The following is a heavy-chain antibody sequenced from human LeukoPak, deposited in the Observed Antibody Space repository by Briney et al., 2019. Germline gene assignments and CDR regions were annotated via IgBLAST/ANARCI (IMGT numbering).Heavy chain of an antibody. J-gene: IGHJ5*02. Sequence: SETLSLTCTVSGGSITNYYWSWIRQPPGKGLEWIGYIYYSGSTNYNPSLKGRVTISVDTSKNQFSLKLSSVTAADTAVYYCARELRDGFGNTAGLTWGQGTLVTVSS. V-gene: IGHV4-59*01. D-gene: IGHD3-10*01. CDR1: GGSITNYY. CDR2: IYYSGST. CDR3: ARELRDGFGNTAGLT.